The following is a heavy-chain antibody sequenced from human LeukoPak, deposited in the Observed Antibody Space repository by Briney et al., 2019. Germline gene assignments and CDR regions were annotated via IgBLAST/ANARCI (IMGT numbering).Heavy chain of an antibody. CDR3: ATDDYMRDYYDSSGFRNYFSY. Sequence: GGSLRLSCAASGFTFSTYAMSWVRQAPGKGLEWVSTISGSGGSTYYADSVKGRFTISRDNSKNTLYLQMNSLRAEDTAVYYCATDDYMRDYYDSSGFRNYFSYWGQGALVTVSS. J-gene: IGHJ4*02. CDR1: GFTFSTYA. V-gene: IGHV3-23*01. CDR2: ISGSGGST. D-gene: IGHD3-22*01.